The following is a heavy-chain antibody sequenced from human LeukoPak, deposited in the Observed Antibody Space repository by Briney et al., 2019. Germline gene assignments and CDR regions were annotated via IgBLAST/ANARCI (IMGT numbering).Heavy chain of an antibody. CDR1: GYTFTSYG. J-gene: IGHJ4*02. V-gene: IGHV1-18*04. CDR3: ARDGLLWFGESQHYYFDY. CDR2: ISAYNGNT. Sequence: ASVKVSCKASGYTFTSYGISRVRQAPGQGLEWMGWISAYNGNTNYAQKLQGRVTMTTDTSTSTAYMELRSLRSDDTAVYYCARDGLLWFGESQHYYFDYWGQGTLVTVSS. D-gene: IGHD3-10*01.